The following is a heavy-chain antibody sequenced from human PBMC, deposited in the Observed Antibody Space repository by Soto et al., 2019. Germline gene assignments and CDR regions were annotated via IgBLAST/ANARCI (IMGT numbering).Heavy chain of an antibody. CDR1: GFTFSSYW. CDR2: IKQDGSEK. CDR3: ARVLGVGWFDP. Sequence: PGGSLRLSCAASGFTFSSYWMSWVRQAPGKGLEWVANIKQDGSEKYYVDSVKGRFTISRDNAKSSLYLQMNSLRAEDTAVYYCARVLGVGWFDPWGQGTLVTVSS. J-gene: IGHJ5*02. V-gene: IGHV3-7*01. D-gene: IGHD2-21*01.